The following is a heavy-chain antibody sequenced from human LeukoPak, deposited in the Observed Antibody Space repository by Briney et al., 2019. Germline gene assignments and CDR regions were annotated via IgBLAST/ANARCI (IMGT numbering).Heavy chain of an antibody. Sequence: PSETLSLTCTVSGGSVSSSSYYWGWVRQPPGKGLEWVSVISGSGGSTYYADSVRGRFTISRDNSKNTVYLQMNSLRAEDTAVYYCAKEILGYYTYMDVWGRGTTVTVSS. CDR1: GGSVSSSSYY. V-gene: IGHV3-23*01. J-gene: IGHJ6*03. CDR3: AKEILGYYTYMDV. CDR2: ISGSGGST. D-gene: IGHD2/OR15-2a*01.